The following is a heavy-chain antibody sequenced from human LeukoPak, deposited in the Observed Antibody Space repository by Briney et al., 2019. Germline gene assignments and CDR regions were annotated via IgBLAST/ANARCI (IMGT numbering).Heavy chain of an antibody. Sequence: SQTLSLTCTVSGGSISSGGYYWSWIRQHPGKGLEWIGYIYYSGSTYYNPSLKSRVTISVDTSKNQFSLKLSSVTAADTAVYYFARDQAYCGGDCANNWGQGTLVTVSS. CDR1: GGSISSGGYY. CDR2: IYYSGST. V-gene: IGHV4-31*03. CDR3: ARDQAYCGGDCANN. D-gene: IGHD2-21*02. J-gene: IGHJ4*02.